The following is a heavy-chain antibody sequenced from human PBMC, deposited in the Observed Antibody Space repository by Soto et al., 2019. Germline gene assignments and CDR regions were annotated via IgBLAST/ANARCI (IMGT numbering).Heavy chain of an antibody. CDR3: ARSQWLNSGDLYGMDV. D-gene: IGHD4-17*01. Sequence: QVQLQESGPGLVKPSETLSLTCTVSGGSVSSGSYYWSWIRQPPGKGLEWIGYIYYSGSTNYNPSPTSRVYVSVDTSKNQFSLKLSSVTAADTAVYYCARSQWLNSGDLYGMDVWGQGTTVTVSS. CDR2: IYYSGST. J-gene: IGHJ6*02. CDR1: GGSVSSGSYY. V-gene: IGHV4-61*01.